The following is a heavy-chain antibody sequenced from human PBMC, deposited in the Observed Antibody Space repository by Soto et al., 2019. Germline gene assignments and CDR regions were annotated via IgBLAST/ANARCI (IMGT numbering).Heavy chain of an antibody. V-gene: IGHV1-18*01. CDR1: GYTFTSYG. Sequence: QVQLVQSGAEVKKPGASVKVSCKASGYTFTSYGISWVRQAPGQGLEWMGWISAYNGNTNYAQKLQGRVTMTTDTCTSTAYMELRSLRSDDTAVYYCARDQEDLSPINYYYGMDVWGQGTTVTVSS. J-gene: IGHJ6*02. CDR2: ISAYNGNT. CDR3: ARDQEDLSPINYYYGMDV.